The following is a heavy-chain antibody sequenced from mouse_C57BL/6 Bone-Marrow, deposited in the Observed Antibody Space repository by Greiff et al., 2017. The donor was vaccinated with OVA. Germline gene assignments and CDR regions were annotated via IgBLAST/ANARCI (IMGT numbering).Heavy chain of an antibody. J-gene: IGHJ2*01. CDR3: ARSRYYHYGRNFDY. CDR1: GYTFTSYW. CDR2: IDPSDSYT. V-gene: IGHV1-50*01. D-gene: IGHD2-4*01. Sequence: VQLQQPGAELVKPGASVKLSCKASGYTFTSYWMQWVKQRPGQGLEWIGEIDPSDSYTNYNQKFKGKATLTVDTSSSTAYMQLSSLTSEDSAVYYCARSRYYHYGRNFDYWGQGTTLTVSS.